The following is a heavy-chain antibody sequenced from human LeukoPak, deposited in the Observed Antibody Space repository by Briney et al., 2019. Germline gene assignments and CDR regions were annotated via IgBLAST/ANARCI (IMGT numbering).Heavy chain of an antibody. Sequence: TETLSLTCTVSGGSISSYYWRWIRQPPGKGLEWIGYIYYSGSTNYNPSLKSRVTISVDTSKNQFSLKLSSVTAADTAVYYCARGYDYVWGSYTSAFDIWGQGTMVTVSS. D-gene: IGHD3-16*01. V-gene: IGHV4-59*08. J-gene: IGHJ3*02. CDR3: ARGYDYVWGSYTSAFDI. CDR1: GGSISSYY. CDR2: IYYSGST.